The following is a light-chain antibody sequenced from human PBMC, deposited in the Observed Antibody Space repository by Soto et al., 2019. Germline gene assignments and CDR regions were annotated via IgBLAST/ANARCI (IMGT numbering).Light chain of an antibody. Sequence: EIVLTQSPGTLSLSPGERATLSCRASQSVSSSYLAWYQQKPGQAPRLLIYGASSRATGIPDRFSGSGSGTEFTLTISSLQSEDFAVYYCQQYNNWWTFGQGTRLEIK. J-gene: IGKJ5*01. CDR1: QSVSSSY. V-gene: IGKV3-20*01. CDR3: QQYNNWWT. CDR2: GAS.